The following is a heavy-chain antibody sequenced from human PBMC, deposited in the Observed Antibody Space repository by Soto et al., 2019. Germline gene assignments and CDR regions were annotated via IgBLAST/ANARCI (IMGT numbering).Heavy chain of an antibody. CDR3: EKVTGYCSSSSCSREYHYYYGLDV. D-gene: IGHD2-2*01. V-gene: IGHV3-30*18. Sequence: QVQLVESGGGVVQPGRSLRLSCAASGFTFSSYGMHWVRQAPGKGLEWVAVISYDGGNKYYGDSVKGRFTISRDNPKNTLYLQMNSLRPEDTAVYYCEKVTGYCSSSSCSREYHYYYGLDVWGQGTTVTVSS. CDR1: GFTFSSYG. CDR2: ISYDGGNK. J-gene: IGHJ6*02.